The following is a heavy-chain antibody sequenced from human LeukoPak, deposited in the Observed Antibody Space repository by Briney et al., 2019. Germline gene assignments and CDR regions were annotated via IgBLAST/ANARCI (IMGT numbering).Heavy chain of an antibody. D-gene: IGHD4-23*01. J-gene: IGHJ4*02. CDR1: GGSISSYY. V-gene: IGHV4-59*01. CDR2: IYYSGST. Sequence: PSETLSLTCTVSGGSISSYYWSWIRQPPGKGLEWIGYIYYSGSTNYNPSLKSRVTISVDTSKNQFSLKLSSVTAADTAVYYCARGPTTVVTHFDYWGQGTLVTVSS. CDR3: ARGPTTVVTHFDY.